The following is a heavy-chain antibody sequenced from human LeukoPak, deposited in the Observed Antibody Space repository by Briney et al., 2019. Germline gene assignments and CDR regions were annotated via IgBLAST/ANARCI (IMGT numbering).Heavy chain of an antibody. Sequence: GGSLRLSCAASGFTFRNCAMHWVRQAPGKGLEWVALIWYDGSKDDYADSVKGRFTISKDNAKNTVYLQMNNLRAEDTAVYYCVSFYETYWGRGTLVTVSS. CDR1: GFTFRNCA. D-gene: IGHD2/OR15-2a*01. CDR3: VSFYETY. V-gene: IGHV3-33*03. CDR2: IWYDGSKD. J-gene: IGHJ4*02.